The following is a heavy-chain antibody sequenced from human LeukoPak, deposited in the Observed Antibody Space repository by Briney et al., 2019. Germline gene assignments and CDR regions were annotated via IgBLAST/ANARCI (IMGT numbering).Heavy chain of an antibody. CDR1: GGSISSSSYY. D-gene: IGHD2-8*02. CDR2: IYYSGST. V-gene: IGHV4-39*07. CDR3: ARDPGDNESTAGGDY. Sequence: SETLSLTCTVSGGSISSSSYYWGWIRQPPGKGLEWIGSIYYSGSTYYNPSLKSRVTISVDTSKNQFSLKLSSVTAADTAMYYCARDPGDNESTAGGDYWGQGTLVTVSS. J-gene: IGHJ4*02.